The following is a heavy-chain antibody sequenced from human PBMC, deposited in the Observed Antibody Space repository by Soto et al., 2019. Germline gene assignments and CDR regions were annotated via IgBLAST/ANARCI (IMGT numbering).Heavy chain of an antibody. D-gene: IGHD3-3*01. CDR3: AKDLLRFLEWLIFDY. V-gene: IGHV3-23*01. J-gene: IGHJ4*02. CDR1: GFTFSSYA. Sequence: PGGSLRLSCAASGFTFSSYAMSWVRQAPGKGLEWVSAISGSGGSTYYADSVKGRFTTSRDNSKNTLYLQMNSLRAEDTAVYYCAKDLLRFLEWLIFDYWGQGTLVTVSS. CDR2: ISGSGGST.